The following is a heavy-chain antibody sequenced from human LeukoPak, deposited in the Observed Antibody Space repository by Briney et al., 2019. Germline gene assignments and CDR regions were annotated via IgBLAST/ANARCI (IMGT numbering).Heavy chain of an antibody. V-gene: IGHV3-73*01. CDR2: IRSKANSYAT. J-gene: IGHJ3*02. CDR3: TRYDQLPRGYAFDI. CDR1: GFTFSGSA. Sequence: AGGSLRLSCAASGFTFSGSAMHWVRQASGKGLEWVGRIRSKANSYATAYAASVKGRFTLSRDDSKNTAYLQMNSLKTEDTAVYYCTRYDQLPRGYAFDIWGQGTMVTVSS. D-gene: IGHD2-2*01.